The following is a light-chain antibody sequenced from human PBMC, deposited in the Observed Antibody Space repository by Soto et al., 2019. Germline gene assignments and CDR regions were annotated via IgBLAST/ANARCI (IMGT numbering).Light chain of an antibody. CDR2: AAS. V-gene: IGKV1-27*01. Sequence: DIQMTQSPSSLSASVGDRVTMTCRASQAIANYLVWYQQQPGKVPKLLIYAASTLHSGVPSRFSGSGSGTDFTVTISSLQPEDVGTYYCQRYDDAPLTVGGGTKVEI. CDR1: QAIANY. J-gene: IGKJ4*01. CDR3: QRYDDAPLT.